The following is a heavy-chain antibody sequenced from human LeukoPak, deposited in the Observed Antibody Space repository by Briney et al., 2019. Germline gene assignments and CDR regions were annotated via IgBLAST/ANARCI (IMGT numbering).Heavy chain of an antibody. CDR1: GFTFSSYA. V-gene: IGHV3-23*01. CDR3: ARVQYYYYYGMDV. Sequence: PGGSLRLSCAASGFTFSSYAMSWVRQAPGKGLEWVSAISGSGGSTYYADSVKGRFTISRDNSKNTLYLPMNSLRAEDTAVYYCARVQYYYYYGMDVWGQGTTVTVSS. CDR2: ISGSGGST. J-gene: IGHJ6*02.